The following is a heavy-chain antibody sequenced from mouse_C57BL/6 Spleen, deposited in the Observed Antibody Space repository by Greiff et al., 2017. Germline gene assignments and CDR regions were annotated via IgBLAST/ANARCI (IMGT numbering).Heavy chain of an antibody. CDR2: INPNNGGT. D-gene: IGHD1-1*01. CDR1: GYTFTDYN. J-gene: IGHJ2*01. Sequence: EVMLVESGPELVKPGASVKMSCKASGYTFTDYNMHWVKQSHGKSLEWIGYINPNNGGTSYNQKFKGKATLTVNKSSSTAYMELRSLTSEDSAVYYCARSYLLRDYWGQGTTLTVSS. V-gene: IGHV1-22*01. CDR3: ARSYLLRDY.